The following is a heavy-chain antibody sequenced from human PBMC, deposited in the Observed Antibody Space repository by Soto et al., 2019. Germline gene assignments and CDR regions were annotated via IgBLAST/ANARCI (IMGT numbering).Heavy chain of an antibody. Sequence: EVQLVESGGGLVQTGGSLRLSCAASGFTFSSDWMHWFRQAPGKGLVWVSRIDSAGRTTTYADSVKGRFTISRDNAKNTLYLQMNGLRAEDTALYYCARWFTGGNFDYFDIWGQGTQVTVSS. D-gene: IGHD2-21*02. CDR3: ARWFTGGNFDYFDI. CDR2: IDSAGRTT. CDR1: GFTFSSDW. V-gene: IGHV3-74*01. J-gene: IGHJ4*02.